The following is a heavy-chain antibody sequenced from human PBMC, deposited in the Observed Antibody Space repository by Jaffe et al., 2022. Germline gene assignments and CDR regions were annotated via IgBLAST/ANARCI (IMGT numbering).Heavy chain of an antibody. CDR3: ARVLIVYYFDY. V-gene: IGHV4-38-2*01. J-gene: IGHJ4*02. CDR2: IYHSGST. D-gene: IGHD3-16*02. Sequence: QVQLQESGPGLVKPSETLSLTCAVSGYSISSGYYWGWIRQPPGKGLEWIGSIYHSGSTYYNPSLKSRVTISVDTSKNQFSLKLSSVTAADTAVYYCARVLIVYYFDYWGQGTLVTVSS. CDR1: GYSISSGYY.